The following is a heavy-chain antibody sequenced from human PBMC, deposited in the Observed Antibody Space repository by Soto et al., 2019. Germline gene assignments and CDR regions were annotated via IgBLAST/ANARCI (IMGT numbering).Heavy chain of an antibody. Sequence: EMQLVESGGVVVQPGGSLRLSCAATGFTFDDYTMHWVRQAPGKGLEWVSLISWDGSSTDYADSVKGRFTISRDNSKNSLFLQKNIRRTQDTAFYYCAKPVFNSQAYFGAAYFQHWGQGTLVTVSS. CDR1: GFTFDDYT. D-gene: IGHD1-26*01. CDR2: ISWDGSST. V-gene: IGHV3-43*01. CDR3: AKPVFNSQAYFGAAYFQH. J-gene: IGHJ1*01.